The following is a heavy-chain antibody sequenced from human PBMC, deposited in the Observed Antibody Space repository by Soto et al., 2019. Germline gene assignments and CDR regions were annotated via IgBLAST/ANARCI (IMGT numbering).Heavy chain of an antibody. CDR1: GFSFSSYR. D-gene: IGHD4-17*01. V-gene: IGHV3-21*01. J-gene: IGHJ4*03. Sequence: EVRLVESGGGLVKPGGSLRLSCEASGFSFSSYRMNWVHQAPGKGLEWVSSISSSSRHNYTAASVKGRFTISRDNARNSLSLQINTLRAEDTGVYYCAKESRHDYGDYYSFDYRGHGTLVTVSS. CDR2: ISSSSRHN. CDR3: AKESRHDYGDYYSFDY.